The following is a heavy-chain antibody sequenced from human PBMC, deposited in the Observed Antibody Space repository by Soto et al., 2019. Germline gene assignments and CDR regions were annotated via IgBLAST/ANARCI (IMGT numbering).Heavy chain of an antibody. CDR3: ARGHRDSSGYYYTE. CDR2: INHSGST. Sequence: QVQLQQWGAGLLKPSETLSLTCAVYGGSFSGYYWSWIRQPPGKGLEWIGEINHSGSTNYNPSLKSRVTISVDTSKNQFSLKLSSVTAADTAVYYCARGHRDSSGYYYTEWGQGTLVTVFS. V-gene: IGHV4-34*01. J-gene: IGHJ4*02. CDR1: GGSFSGYY. D-gene: IGHD3-22*01.